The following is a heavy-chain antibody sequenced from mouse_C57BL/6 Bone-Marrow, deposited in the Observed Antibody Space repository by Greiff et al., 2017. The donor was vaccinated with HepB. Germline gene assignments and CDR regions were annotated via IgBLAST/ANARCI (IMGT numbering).Heavy chain of an antibody. Sequence: EVKLMESGGGLVQPGGSLKLSCAASGFTFSDYYMSWVRQTPEKRLEWVAYISNGGGSTYYPDTVKGRFTISRDNAKNTLYLQMSRLKSEDTAMYYWARPARWLLRYYAMDYWGQGTSVTVSS. CDR1: GFTFSDYY. CDR2: ISNGGGST. D-gene: IGHD2-3*01. J-gene: IGHJ4*01. CDR3: ARPARWLLRYYAMDY. V-gene: IGHV5-12*01.